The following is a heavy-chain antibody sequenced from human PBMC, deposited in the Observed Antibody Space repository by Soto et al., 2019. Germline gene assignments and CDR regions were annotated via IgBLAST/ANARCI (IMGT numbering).Heavy chain of an antibody. D-gene: IGHD2-8*01. CDR2: IIPIFGTA. Sequence: SVKVSCKASGGTFSRYAISWVRQALGQGLEWMGGIIPIFGTANYAQKFQGRVTITADESTSTAYMELSSLRSEDTAVYYCASYCTNGVCYQPGYWGQGTLVTVS. V-gene: IGHV1-69*13. J-gene: IGHJ4*02. CDR1: GGTFSRYA. CDR3: ASYCTNGVCYQPGY.